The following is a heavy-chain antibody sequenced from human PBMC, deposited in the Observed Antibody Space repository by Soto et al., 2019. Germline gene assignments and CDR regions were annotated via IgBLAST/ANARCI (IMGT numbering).Heavy chain of an antibody. CDR2: ISADNGNT. Sequence: QDQLVQSGVEVKKPGASVKVSCKASVYSFTNYGITWVRQAPGQGVEWMGWISADNGNTNYGQKFQGRDTMTTDAATSTDYLELRSLRSDDTAVYYCARDRGVAPPVAGNTHYYYYMDVWGKGTTVTVSS. CDR1: VYSFTNYG. D-gene: IGHD6-19*01. V-gene: IGHV1-18*01. J-gene: IGHJ6*03. CDR3: ARDRGVAPPVAGNTHYYYYMDV.